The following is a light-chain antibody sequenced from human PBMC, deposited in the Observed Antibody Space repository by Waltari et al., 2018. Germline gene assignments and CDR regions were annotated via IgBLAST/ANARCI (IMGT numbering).Light chain of an antibody. J-gene: IGLJ3*02. CDR1: SRDIGRSDI. V-gene: IGLV2-23*02. CDR2: AVS. CDR3: CSYAGNYVWV. Sequence: QSALTQPAAVSGSPGQSVTIPCPGASRDIGRSDIVSWYQQHPGNAPKLVISAVSKRPSGVSDRFSGSKSGDTASLTISGLQFEDEADYYCCSYAGNYVWVFGGGTRLTVL.